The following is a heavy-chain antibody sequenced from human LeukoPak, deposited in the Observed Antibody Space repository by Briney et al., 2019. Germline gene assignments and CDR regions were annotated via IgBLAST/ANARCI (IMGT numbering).Heavy chain of an antibody. V-gene: IGHV1-24*01. D-gene: IGHD4-17*01. CDR1: GYTLTELS. CDR2: FDPEDGET. Sequence: ASVKVSCKVFGYTLTELSMHWVRQAPGKGLEWMGGFDPEDGETIYAQKFQGRVTMTEDTSTDTAYMELSSLRSEDTAVYYCATDLVLDGDYYFDYWGQGTLVTVSS. CDR3: ATDLVLDGDYYFDY. J-gene: IGHJ4*02.